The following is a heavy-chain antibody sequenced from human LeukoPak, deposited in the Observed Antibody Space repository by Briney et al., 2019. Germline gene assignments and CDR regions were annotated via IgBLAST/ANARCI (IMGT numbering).Heavy chain of an antibody. CDR2: ISYDGSNK. Sequence: GGSLRLSCAASGFTFSKYGMHWVRQAPGKGLEWVAVISYDGSNKYYGDSVKGRFTISRDNSKNTLYLQMNSLRAEDTAVYYCAREYCSSTSCYFNYYYGMDVWGQGTTVTVSS. V-gene: IGHV3-30*03. CDR3: AREYCSSTSCYFNYYYGMDV. CDR1: GFTFSKYG. D-gene: IGHD2-2*01. J-gene: IGHJ6*02.